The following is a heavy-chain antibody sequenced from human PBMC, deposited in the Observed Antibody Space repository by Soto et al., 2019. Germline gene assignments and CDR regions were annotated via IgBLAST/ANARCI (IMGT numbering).Heavy chain of an antibody. CDR2: IHGGNAAT. D-gene: IGHD5-18*01. CDR3: ASSVTEYSYDRLDV. J-gene: IGHJ6*02. V-gene: IGHV1-3*01. Sequence: QVQLLQSGAEVKRPGASLKVSCKPSGFRFNNYAIHWVRQAPGQRLEWMGWIHGGNAATKYSQKFQGRVNLSRDISTKTVYMDLSRLSSDDTSLYYCASSVTEYSYDRLDVWGPGTTVTVSS. CDR1: GFRFNNYA.